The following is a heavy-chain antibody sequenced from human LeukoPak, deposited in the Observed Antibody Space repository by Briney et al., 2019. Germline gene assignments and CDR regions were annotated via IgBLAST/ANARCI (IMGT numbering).Heavy chain of an antibody. Sequence: ASVKVSCKASGYTFTSYDINWVRQATGQGLEWMGWMNPNSGNTGYAQKFQGRVTMTRNTSISTAYMELSSLRSEDTAVYYCSRGLFDYGGTPGGVSWGQGTLVTVSS. CDR2: MNPNSGNT. D-gene: IGHD4-23*01. CDR1: GYTFTSYD. CDR3: SRGLFDYGGTPGGVS. J-gene: IGHJ5*02. V-gene: IGHV1-8*01.